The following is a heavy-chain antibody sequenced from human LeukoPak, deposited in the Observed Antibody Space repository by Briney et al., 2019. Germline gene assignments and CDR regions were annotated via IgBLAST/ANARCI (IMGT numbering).Heavy chain of an antibody. D-gene: IGHD6-6*01. CDR2: IKQDGSEK. CDR3: AREGYSSSYFDY. J-gene: IGHJ4*02. V-gene: IGHV3-7*01. Sequence: GGSLRLSCAASGFTSSSYWMSWVRQAPGKGLEWVANIKQDGSEKYYVDSVKGRFTISRDNAKNSLYLQMNSLRAEDTAVYYCAREGYSSSYFDYWGQGTLVTVSS. CDR1: GFTSSSYW.